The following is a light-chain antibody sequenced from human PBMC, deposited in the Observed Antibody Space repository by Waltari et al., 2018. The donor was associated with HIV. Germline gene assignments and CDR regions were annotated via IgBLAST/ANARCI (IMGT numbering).Light chain of an antibody. CDR1: ENVGGN. CDR2: RAS. CDR3: QQHNYWPRYT. Sequence: EVVMTQSPVTLSVSPGGRAYLSRKARENVGGNVAWYQQKPGQAPRLLIYRASTRSIGVSDRFSGSGSGTDFTLTIDSLRLEDFAVYYCQQHNYWPRYTFGQGTTLEIK. V-gene: IGKV3-15*01. J-gene: IGKJ2*01.